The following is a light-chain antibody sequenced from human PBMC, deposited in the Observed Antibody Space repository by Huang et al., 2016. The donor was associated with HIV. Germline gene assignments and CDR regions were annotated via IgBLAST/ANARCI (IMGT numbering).Light chain of an antibody. J-gene: IGKJ3*01. CDR2: WVS. Sequence: DIVMTQSPESLAVSLGERATINCRSSQSVLNTDNNRDDLAWYQQKPGQRPRLLIYWVSTRESGVPDRFLGTGSGTDFTLTISNLQAEDVAVYFCQQYYDTPLTFGPGTKVDIK. CDR1: QSVLNTDNNRDD. CDR3: QQYYDTPLT. V-gene: IGKV4-1*01.